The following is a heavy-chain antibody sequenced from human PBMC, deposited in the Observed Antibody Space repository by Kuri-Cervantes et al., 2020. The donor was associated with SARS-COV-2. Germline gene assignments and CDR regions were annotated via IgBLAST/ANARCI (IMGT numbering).Heavy chain of an antibody. J-gene: IGHJ6*02. V-gene: IGHV1-46*01. Sequence: ASVKVSCKASGYTFTSYYMHWVRQAPGQGLEWMGIINPSGGSTSYAQKFQGRVTMTRDTSTSTVYMELSSLRSEDTAVYYCARDTSFLEWLSQYPLYYYYGMDVWGQGTTVTVSS. CDR3: ARDTSFLEWLSQYPLYYYYGMDV. CDR2: INPSGGST. D-gene: IGHD3-3*02. CDR1: GYTFTSYY.